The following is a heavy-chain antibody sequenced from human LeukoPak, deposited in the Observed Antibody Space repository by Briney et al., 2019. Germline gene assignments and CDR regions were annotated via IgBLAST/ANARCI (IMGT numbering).Heavy chain of an antibody. Sequence: GGSLRLSCAASGFNFKYYVMNWVRQAPGKGLEWASVIYSGGSIHSADSVKGRFTISRDNSKNTVYLQMNSLRVEDTAVYYCARGTTAAAGGYWGQGTLVTVS. J-gene: IGHJ4*02. V-gene: IGHV3-53*01. CDR2: IYSGGSI. D-gene: IGHD6-25*01. CDR1: GFNFKYYV. CDR3: ARGTTAAAGGY.